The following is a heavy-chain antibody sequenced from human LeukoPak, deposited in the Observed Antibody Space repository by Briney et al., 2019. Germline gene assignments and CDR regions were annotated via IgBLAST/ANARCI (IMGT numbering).Heavy chain of an antibody. J-gene: IGHJ4*02. CDR2: ISAYNGNT. CDR3: ARVPVGATWSDY. Sequence: ASVTVSCTASGYTFTSYGISWVRQAPGQGLEWMGWISAYNGNTNYAQKLQGRVTMTTDTSTSTAYMELRSLRSDDTAVYYCARVPVGATWSDYWGQGTLVTVSS. CDR1: GYTFTSYG. D-gene: IGHD1-26*01. V-gene: IGHV1-18*01.